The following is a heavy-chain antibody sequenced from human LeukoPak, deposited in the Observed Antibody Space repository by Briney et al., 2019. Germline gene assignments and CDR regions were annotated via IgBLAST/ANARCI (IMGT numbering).Heavy chain of an antibody. CDR3: ARFRYSSSAFDY. V-gene: IGHV3-7*01. J-gene: IGHJ4*02. CDR1: GFTFSDYY. Sequence: PGGSLRLSCAASGFTFSDYYMSWIRQAPGKGLEWVANIKQDGSDKYYVDSMKGRFTISRDNAKNSLYLQMNSLRAEDTAVYYCARFRYSSSAFDYWGQGTLVTVSS. D-gene: IGHD6-6*01. CDR2: IKQDGSDK.